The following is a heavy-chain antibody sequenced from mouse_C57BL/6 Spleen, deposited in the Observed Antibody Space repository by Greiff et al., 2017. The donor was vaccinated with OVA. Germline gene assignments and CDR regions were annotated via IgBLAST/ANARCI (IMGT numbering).Heavy chain of an antibody. CDR1: GFTFSDYG. CDR3: ARRTVVAGYAMDY. Sequence: EVHLVESGGGLVKPGGSLKLSCAASGFTFSDYGMHWVRQAPEKGLEWVAYISSGSSTIYYADTVKGRFTISRDNAKNTLFLQMTSLRSEDTAMYYCARRTVVAGYAMDYWGQGTSVTVSS. D-gene: IGHD1-1*01. J-gene: IGHJ4*01. V-gene: IGHV5-17*01. CDR2: ISSGSSTI.